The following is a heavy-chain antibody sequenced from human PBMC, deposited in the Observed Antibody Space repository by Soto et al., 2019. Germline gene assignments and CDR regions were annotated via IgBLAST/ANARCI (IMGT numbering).Heavy chain of an antibody. V-gene: IGHV3-30*18. CDR1: GFILRAYG. D-gene: IGHD6-25*01. CDR3: ANVLNYSLGGYPEY. Sequence: GGSLRLSCAASGFILRAYGMHWVRQAPGKGLEQVAAISYVGNTEYYVDSVRGRFTISRDNSKNTLYLQMNSLRPEDTAVYYCANVLNYSLGGYPEYWGQGALVTVSS. J-gene: IGHJ4*02. CDR2: ISYVGNTE.